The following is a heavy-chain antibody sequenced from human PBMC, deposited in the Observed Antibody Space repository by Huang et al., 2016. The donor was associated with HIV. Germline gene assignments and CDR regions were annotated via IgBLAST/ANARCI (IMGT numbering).Heavy chain of an antibody. CDR3: AKGGSAAAVLDF. J-gene: IGHJ4*02. CDR1: GFTFSSYV. Sequence: QVQLVESGGGVVQPGRYLRISCAASGFTFSSYVMHWVRQAPGKGLEWGAGISYDGKTKYYADPVKGRFSSSRDNSKTTVYLQLNSLRVEDTAVYYCAKGGSAAAVLDFWGQGTLVTVSS. CDR2: ISYDGKTK. V-gene: IGHV3-30*18. D-gene: IGHD6-13*01.